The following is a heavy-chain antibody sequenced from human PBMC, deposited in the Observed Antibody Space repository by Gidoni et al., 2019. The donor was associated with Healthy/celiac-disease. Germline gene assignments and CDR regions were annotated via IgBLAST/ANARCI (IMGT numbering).Heavy chain of an antibody. J-gene: IGHJ5*02. V-gene: IGHV7-4-1*02. CDR1: GSTFTSYA. CDR2: INTNTGNP. CDR3: ARELDLIAAAGETYNWFDP. Sequence: QVQLVQSGSELKKPGASVKVSCKASGSTFTSYAMHWVRQAPGQGLEWMGWINTNTGNPTYAQAFTGRFVFSLDTSVSTAYLKISSLKAEDTAVYYCARELDLIAAAGETYNWFDPWGQGTLVTVSS. D-gene: IGHD6-13*01.